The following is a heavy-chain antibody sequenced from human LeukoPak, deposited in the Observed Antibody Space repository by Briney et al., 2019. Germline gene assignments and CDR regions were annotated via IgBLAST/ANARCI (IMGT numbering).Heavy chain of an antibody. D-gene: IGHD3-3*02. CDR1: GYGFTTYW. V-gene: IGHV5-51*01. CDR2: IYPGDSDT. J-gene: IGHJ4*02. CDR3: GRRISGHWVFDS. Sequence: GASLQISCKASGYGFTTYWIGWVRQMPGKGREWMGIIYPGDSDTRYSPSFEGQVTISAEKSISTSYLHWSGLKASDSAMYYCGRRISGHWVFDSWGQGTLVTVSS.